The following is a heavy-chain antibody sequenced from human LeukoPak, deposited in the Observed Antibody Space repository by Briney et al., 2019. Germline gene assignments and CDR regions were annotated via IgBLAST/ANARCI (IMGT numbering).Heavy chain of an antibody. CDR3: AKGGPPWGDYYYYMDV. V-gene: IGHV3-21*04. Sequence: AGGSLRLSCAASGFTFSSYSMNWVRQAPGKGLEWVSSISSSSSYIYYADSVKGRFTISRDNAKNSLYLQMNSLRAEDMALYYCAKGGPPWGDYYYYMDVWGKGTTVTVSS. J-gene: IGHJ6*03. CDR2: ISSSSSYI. D-gene: IGHD3-16*01. CDR1: GFTFSSYS.